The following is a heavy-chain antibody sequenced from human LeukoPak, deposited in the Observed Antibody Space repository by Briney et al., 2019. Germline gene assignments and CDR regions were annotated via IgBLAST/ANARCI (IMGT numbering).Heavy chain of an antibody. CDR1: GFTFSSYS. CDR3: ARDRGFFCSGGSCYSRAHFDY. Sequence: GGSLRLSCAASGFTFSSYSMNWVRQAPGKGLEWVSSISSSSYIYYADSVKGRSTISRDNAKNSLYLQMNSLRAEDTAVYYCARDRGFFCSGGSCYSRAHFDYWGQGTLVTVSS. D-gene: IGHD2-15*01. V-gene: IGHV3-21*01. J-gene: IGHJ4*02. CDR2: ISSSSYI.